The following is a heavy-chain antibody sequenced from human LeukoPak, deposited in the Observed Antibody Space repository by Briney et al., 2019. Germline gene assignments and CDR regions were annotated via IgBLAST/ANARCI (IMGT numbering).Heavy chain of an antibody. CDR1: GFTFSSYG. J-gene: IGHJ4*02. Sequence: GGSLRLSCAASGFTFSSYGMHWVRQAPGKGLEWVAVIWYDGSNKYYADSVKGRFTISRDNSKNTLYLQMNSLRAEDTAVYYCARSTYYYDSSGYSLWGQGTLVTVSS. V-gene: IGHV3-33*01. D-gene: IGHD3-22*01. CDR2: IWYDGSNK. CDR3: ARSTYYYDSSGYSL.